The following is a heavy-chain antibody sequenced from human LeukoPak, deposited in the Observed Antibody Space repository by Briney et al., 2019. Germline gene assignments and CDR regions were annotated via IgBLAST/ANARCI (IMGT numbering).Heavy chain of an antibody. D-gene: IGHD2-2*01. J-gene: IGHJ5*02. CDR2: IYPGDSDT. Sequence: GESLKISCKGSGYSFTSYWIGWVRQTPGKGLEWMGIIYPGDSDTRYSPSFQGQVTISADKSISTAYLQWSSLKASDTAMYYCARVKETNIVVVPAAINFGFDPWGQGTLATVSS. V-gene: IGHV5-51*01. CDR3: ARVKETNIVVVPAAINFGFDP. CDR1: GYSFTSYW.